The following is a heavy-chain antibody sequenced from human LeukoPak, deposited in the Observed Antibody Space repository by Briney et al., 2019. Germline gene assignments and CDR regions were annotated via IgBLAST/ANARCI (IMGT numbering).Heavy chain of an antibody. CDR3: ARATGHWFDP. CDR2: ISSSSSTI. J-gene: IGHJ5*02. CDR1: GFTFSSYS. Sequence: QPGGSLRLSCVVSGFTFSSYSMNWVRQAPGKELEWVSYISSSSSTIYYADSVKGRFTISRDNAKNSLYLQMNSLRDEDTAVYYCARATGHWFDPWGQGTLVTVSS. D-gene: IGHD1-14*01. V-gene: IGHV3-48*02.